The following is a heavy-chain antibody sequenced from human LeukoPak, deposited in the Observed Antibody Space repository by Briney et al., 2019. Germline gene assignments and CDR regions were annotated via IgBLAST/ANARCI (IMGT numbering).Heavy chain of an antibody. CDR1: GYTFTDYY. V-gene: IGHV1-2*02. CDR3: ARGNPRPLTTFPLFDL. CDR2: INGITGDT. D-gene: IGHD2/OR15-2a*01. J-gene: IGHJ4*02. Sequence: GASVKVSCNTSGYTFTDYYMHWARQAPGPGPEWLRWINGITGDTNYAEKFQGRVSLTRDTSINTAYMELSGLTSDDTAFYYCARGNPRPLTTFPLFDLWGQGTLVTVSS.